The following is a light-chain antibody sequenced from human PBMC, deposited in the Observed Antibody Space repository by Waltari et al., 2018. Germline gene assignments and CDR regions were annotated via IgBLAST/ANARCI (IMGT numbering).Light chain of an antibody. V-gene: IGKV2-30*01. CDR1: ESLVSSDGNTY. J-gene: IGKJ1*01. CDR2: KVS. CDR3: MQGIHRPWT. Sequence: DVVMTQSPLSLPVTLGQAASISSRSSESLVSSDGNTYFNWFHQRPGQPPRRLFYKVSNRDSGVPDRFSGSGSGTDFTLTISRVEAEDVGVYYCMQGIHRPWTFGQGTKVEIK.